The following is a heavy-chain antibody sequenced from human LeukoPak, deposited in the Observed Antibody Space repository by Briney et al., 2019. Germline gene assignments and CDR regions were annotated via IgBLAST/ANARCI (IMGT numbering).Heavy chain of an antibody. V-gene: IGHV1-24*01. J-gene: IGHJ6*03. CDR2: FDPEDGET. Sequence: VASVKVSCKVSGYTLTELSMHWVRQAPGKGLEWMGGFDPEDGETIYAQKFQGRVTMTEDTSTDTAYMELSSLRSEDTAVYYCATENSGWAARPHYYMDVWGKGTTVTVSS. CDR1: GYTLTELS. CDR3: ATENSGWAARPHYYMDV. D-gene: IGHD6-6*01.